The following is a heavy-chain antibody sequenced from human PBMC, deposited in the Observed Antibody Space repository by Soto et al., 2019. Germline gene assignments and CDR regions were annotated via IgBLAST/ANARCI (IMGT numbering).Heavy chain of an antibody. CDR3: ARWVEVSLDYFDS. CDR1: GGNIGSSNW. CDR2: IYHSGNS. D-gene: IGHD1-20*01. Sequence: SETQSLTSTVSGGNIGSSNWWSWVRQPPGRGLEWIGEIYHSGNSNYNPSLKSRVTLSVDKSKNQFSLNLTSVTAADTAVYYCARWVEVSLDYFDSWGQGTPVTVSS. V-gene: IGHV4-4*02. J-gene: IGHJ4*02.